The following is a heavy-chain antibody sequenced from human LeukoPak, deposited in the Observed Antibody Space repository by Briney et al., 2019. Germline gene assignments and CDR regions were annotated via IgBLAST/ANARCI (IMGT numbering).Heavy chain of an antibody. J-gene: IGHJ4*02. Sequence: GGSLRLSCAASGFTFSTYWMSWVRQAPGKGLEWVANIKEDGSQKYYVDSVKGRFTISRDNAKNSQYLQMNSLRAEDTAVYYCARVAWSGYTYPFDYWGQGTLVTVSS. V-gene: IGHV3-7*05. D-gene: IGHD3-3*01. CDR2: IKEDGSQK. CDR1: GFTFSTYW. CDR3: ARVAWSGYTYPFDY.